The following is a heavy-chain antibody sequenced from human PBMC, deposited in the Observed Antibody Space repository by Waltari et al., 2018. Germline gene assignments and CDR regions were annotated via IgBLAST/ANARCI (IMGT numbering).Heavy chain of an antibody. J-gene: IGHJ4*02. CDR2: MNPNSGNT. V-gene: IGHV1-8*01. CDR3: ARGSDSYYYDSSGYYGDY. D-gene: IGHD3-22*01. CDR1: GYTFTSYD. Sequence: QVQLVQSGAEVKKPGASVKVSCKASGYTFTSYDINWVRQATGQGLEWMGWMNPNSGNTGYGQKVQGRVTMTRNTSISTAYMELSSLRSEDTAVYYCARGSDSYYYDSSGYYGDYWGQGTLVTVSS.